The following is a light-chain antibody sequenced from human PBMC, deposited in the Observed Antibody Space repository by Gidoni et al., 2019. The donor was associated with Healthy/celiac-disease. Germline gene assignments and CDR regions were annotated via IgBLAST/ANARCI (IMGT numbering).Light chain of an antibody. V-gene: IGLV1-47*01. CDR3: AAWDDSLSGVV. CDR2: RNN. CDR1: SSNIGSNY. Sequence: QSVLTQPPSASGTPGQRVTISCSGSSSNIGSNYVYGYQQLPGTAPKLLIYRNNPRPSGVPDRVSGSKSGTSASLAISGLRSEDEADYYCAAWDDSLSGVVFGGGTKLTVL. J-gene: IGLJ2*01.